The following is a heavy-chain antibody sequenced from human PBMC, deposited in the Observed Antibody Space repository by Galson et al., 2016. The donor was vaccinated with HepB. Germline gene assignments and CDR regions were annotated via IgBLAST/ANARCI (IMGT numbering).Heavy chain of an antibody. J-gene: IGHJ4*02. V-gene: IGHV3-30*03. CDR2: ISVDGSSE. CDR1: GITLSNHV. CDR3: GTEGGGSGHCGFFDY. D-gene: IGHD6-25*01. Sequence: SLRLSCAASGITLSNHVIHWIRRAPGKGLEWVAAISVDGSSEHYADSVKGRFTISRDNSKNIIYLQMNSVSTDDTAVFYCGTEGGGSGHCGFFDYWGQGTLVTVSS.